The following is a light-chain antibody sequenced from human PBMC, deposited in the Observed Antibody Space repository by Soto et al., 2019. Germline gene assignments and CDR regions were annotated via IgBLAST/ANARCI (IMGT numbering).Light chain of an antibody. CDR2: GNS. CDR3: QSYDSGLFGLI. Sequence: QSVLTQPPSVSGAPGQRVTIACTGSNSNIGAGYDVHWYRHFPGAAPKLLLSGNSHRPSGVPDRFSGSKSGTSASLAITVLQAEDEADYYGQSYDSGLFGLIFGEGTKLTVL. CDR1: NSNIGAGYD. J-gene: IGLJ2*01. V-gene: IGLV1-40*01.